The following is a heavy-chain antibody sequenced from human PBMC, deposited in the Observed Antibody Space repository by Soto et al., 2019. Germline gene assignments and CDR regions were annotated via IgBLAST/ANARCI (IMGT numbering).Heavy chain of an antibody. CDR1: GGTLSKFG. D-gene: IGHD5-12*01. J-gene: IGHJ3*01. V-gene: IGHV1-69*06. CDR2: ILPIFDEP. CDR3: AKDRPYNLRGYIRHHDASDV. Sequence: QVQLVQSGAELRQPGSSVRVSCKASGGTLSKFGIAWIRQAPGQRPEWMGNILPIFDEPTYAFTLKNRLNTVAEKSNDVVYIELCSLTSEDTAIYYCAKDRPYNLRGYIRHHDASDVWGQGT.